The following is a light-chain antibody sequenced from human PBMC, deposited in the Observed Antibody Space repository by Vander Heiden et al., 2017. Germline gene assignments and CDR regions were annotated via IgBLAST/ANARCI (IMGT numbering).Light chain of an antibody. CDR3: QQDNNWPS. CDR2: GAS. Sequence: EIVMTQSPATLSVSPGERATLSCRSSQSISSNLAWYQQKPGQAPRLLIYGASTRANGIPARFSGSGSGTEFTLTISSLQSEDFAVYYCQQDNNWPSFGQGTRMEIK. J-gene: IGKJ5*01. CDR1: QSISSN. V-gene: IGKV3-15*01.